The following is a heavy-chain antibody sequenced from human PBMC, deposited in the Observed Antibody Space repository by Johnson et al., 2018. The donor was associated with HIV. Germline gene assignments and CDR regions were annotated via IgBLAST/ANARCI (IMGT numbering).Heavy chain of an antibody. J-gene: IGHJ3*02. D-gene: IGHD5-12*01. CDR2: ISSNGGST. CDR3: ARGTLGMVAYVKAFDI. Sequence: VQLVESGGGVVQPGRSLRLSCAASGFTFSSYAMHWVRQAPGKGLEYVSAISSNGGSTYYANSVKGRFTISRDNSKNMLYLQMNSLRAEDTAVYYCARGTLGMVAYVKAFDIWGQGTMVTVSS. V-gene: IGHV3-64*01. CDR1: GFTFSSYA.